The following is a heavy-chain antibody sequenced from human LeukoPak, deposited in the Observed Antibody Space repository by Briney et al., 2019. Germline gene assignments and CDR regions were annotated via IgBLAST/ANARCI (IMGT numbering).Heavy chain of an antibody. V-gene: IGHV3-74*01. CDR1: GFTFSSYW. Sequence: GGSLRLSCAASGFTFSSYWMHWVRQASGKGLVWVSRINSDGSSTSYADSVKGRFTISRDNAKNTLYLQMNSLRAEDTAVYYCAREEITVTDAFDIWGQGTMVTVSS. J-gene: IGHJ3*02. CDR2: INSDGSST. CDR3: AREEITVTDAFDI. D-gene: IGHD4-17*01.